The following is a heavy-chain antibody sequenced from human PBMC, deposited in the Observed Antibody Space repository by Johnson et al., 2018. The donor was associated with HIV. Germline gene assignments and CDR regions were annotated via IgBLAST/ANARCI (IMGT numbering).Heavy chain of an antibody. D-gene: IGHD3-9*01. CDR3: ARDPNARYYDILTGYYIYAFDI. CDR1: GFTFSTTW. CDR2: LGTAGDT. J-gene: IGHJ3*02. V-gene: IGHV3-13*01. Sequence: MLLVESGGGLVQPGGSLRLSCVASGFTFSTTWMNWVRQAPGKGLEWVSGLGTAGDTYYAGSLKGRFTISRENAKNSLYLQMNSLRAGDTAVYYCARDPNARYYDILTGYYIYAFDIWGQGTMVTVSS.